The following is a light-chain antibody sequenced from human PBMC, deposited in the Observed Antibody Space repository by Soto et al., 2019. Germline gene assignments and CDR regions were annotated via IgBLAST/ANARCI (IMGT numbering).Light chain of an antibody. Sequence: QSVLTQPPLASGTPGQSVTISCSGGTSNVGRNAVNWYQQFPGSAPRLLIQLHNQRPSGVPTRFSASKSGTSASLAISGLQSEDEADYYCGTWDDSLNAMLFGGGTKLTVL. V-gene: IGLV1-44*01. CDR3: GTWDDSLNAML. CDR2: LHN. J-gene: IGLJ3*02. CDR1: TSNVGRNA.